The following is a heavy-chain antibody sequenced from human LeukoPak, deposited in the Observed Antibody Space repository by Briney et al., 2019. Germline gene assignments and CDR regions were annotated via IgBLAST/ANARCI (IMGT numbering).Heavy chain of an antibody. Sequence: SETLSLTCTVSGGSISSYYWSWIRQPPGKGLEWIGYMYYSGSTNYNLSLKSRVTISVDTSKNQFSLKLSSVTAADTAVYYCARTRVPAPNFDYWGQGTLVTVSS. CDR1: GGSISSYY. J-gene: IGHJ4*02. V-gene: IGHV4-59*01. CDR3: ARTRVPAPNFDY. CDR2: MYYSGST. D-gene: IGHD2-2*01.